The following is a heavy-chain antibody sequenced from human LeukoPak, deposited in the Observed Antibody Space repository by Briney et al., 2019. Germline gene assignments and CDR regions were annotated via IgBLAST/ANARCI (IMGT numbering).Heavy chain of an antibody. V-gene: IGHV3-30*02. D-gene: IGHD1-1*01. CDR2: IRYDGSNK. J-gene: IGHJ4*02. CDR3: AKLHTTGTPNGDY. CDR1: GFTFSSYG. Sequence: GGSLRLSCAASGFTFSSYGMHWVRQAPGKGLEWGAFIRYDGSNKYYADSVKGRFTISRDNSKSTLYLQMNSLRAEDTAVYDCAKLHTTGTPNGDYWGQGTLVTVSS.